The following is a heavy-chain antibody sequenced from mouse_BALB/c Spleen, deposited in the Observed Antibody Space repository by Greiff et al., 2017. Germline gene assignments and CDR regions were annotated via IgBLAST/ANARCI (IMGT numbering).Heavy chain of an antibody. Sequence: VQLQQSGAELVKPGASVKLSCTASGFNIKDTYMHWVKQRPEQGLEWIGRIDPANGNTKYDPKFQGKATITADTSSNTAYLQLSSLTSEDTAVYYCARGGYGNYVRAMDYWGQGTSVTVSS. V-gene: IGHV14-3*02. CDR3: ARGGYGNYVRAMDY. CDR1: GFNIKDTY. J-gene: IGHJ4*01. D-gene: IGHD2-1*01. CDR2: IDPANGNT.